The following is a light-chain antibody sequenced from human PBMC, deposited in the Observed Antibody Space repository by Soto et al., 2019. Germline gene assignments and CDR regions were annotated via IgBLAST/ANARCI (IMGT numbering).Light chain of an antibody. CDR3: GTWDSSLSAYV. CDR1: SSNIGNNY. V-gene: IGLV1-51*01. CDR2: DNN. J-gene: IGLJ1*01. Sequence: QSVLTQPPSVSAAPGQKLTISCSGSSSNIGNNYVSWYQQLPGTAPKLLIYDNNKRPSGIPDRFSGSKSGTSATLGITGLQTGDEADYYCGTWDSSLSAYVFGTGTKVTVL.